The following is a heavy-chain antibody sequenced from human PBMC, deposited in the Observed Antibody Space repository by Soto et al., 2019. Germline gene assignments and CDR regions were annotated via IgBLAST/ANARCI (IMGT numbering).Heavy chain of an antibody. J-gene: IGHJ6*02. CDR3: ARVEYSGSDLVYYYYGMDV. CDR1: GGTFSSYA. CDR2: IIPIFGTA. Sequence: SVKVSCKASGGTFSSYAISWVRQAPGKGLEWMGGIIPIFGTANYAQKFQGRVTITADKSTSTAYMELSSLRSEDTAVYYCARVEYSGSDLVYYYYGMDVWGQGTTVTVSS. D-gene: IGHD5-12*01. V-gene: IGHV1-69*06.